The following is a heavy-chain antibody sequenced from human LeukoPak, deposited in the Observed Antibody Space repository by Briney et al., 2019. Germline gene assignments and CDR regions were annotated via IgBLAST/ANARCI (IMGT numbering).Heavy chain of an antibody. V-gene: IGHV1-8*03. D-gene: IGHD3-22*01. J-gene: IGHJ4*02. Sequence: ASVKVSCKASGYTFTGYYMHWVRQAPGQGLEWMGWMNPNSGNTGYAQKFQGRVTITRNTSISTAYMELSSLRSEDTAVYYCARFNGDSSGFDYWGQGTLVTVSS. CDR1: GYTFTGYY. CDR2: MNPNSGNT. CDR3: ARFNGDSSGFDY.